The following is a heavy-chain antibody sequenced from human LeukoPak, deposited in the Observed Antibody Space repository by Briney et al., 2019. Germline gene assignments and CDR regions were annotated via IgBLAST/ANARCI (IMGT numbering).Heavy chain of an antibody. V-gene: IGHV3-21*01. CDR1: GFTFSSYS. CDR2: ISSSSSYI. CDR3: ARVRGYSYGYDHYFDY. Sequence: PGGSLRLSCAASGFTFSSYSMNWVRQAPGKGLGWVSSISSSSSYIYYADSVKGRFTISRDNTKNSLYLQMNSLRAEDTAVYYCARVRGYSYGYDHYFDYWGQGTLVTVSS. J-gene: IGHJ4*02. D-gene: IGHD5-18*01.